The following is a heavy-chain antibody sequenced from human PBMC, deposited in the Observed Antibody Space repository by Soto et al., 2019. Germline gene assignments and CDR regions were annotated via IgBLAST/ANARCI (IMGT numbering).Heavy chain of an antibody. CDR3: ATDLPTAGGGEIDY. CDR2: IKSKGEGDTT. V-gene: IGHV3-15*01. J-gene: IGHJ4*02. D-gene: IGHD2-21*01. CDR1: GFTCGTAL. Sequence: RGGALRLSSEASGFTCGTALMIWVRQSPGKGLEWVGHIKSKGEGDTTNYAAPVKGRFSISRDDSTNTQSLQMNNLKSDDTAVYYCATDLPTAGGGEIDYWGQGTLVTAPQ.